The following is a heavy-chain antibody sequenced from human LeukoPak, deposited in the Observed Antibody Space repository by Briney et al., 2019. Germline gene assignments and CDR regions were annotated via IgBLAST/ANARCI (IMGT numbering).Heavy chain of an antibody. V-gene: IGHV4-34*01. Sequence: RASETLSLTCAVYGGSFSGYYWSWIRQPPGKGLEWIGEINHSGSTNYNPSLKSRVTISVDTSKNQFSLKLSPVTAADTAVYYCARGESIAARSVDYWGQGTLVTVSS. CDR2: INHSGST. J-gene: IGHJ4*02. CDR1: GGSFSGYY. D-gene: IGHD6-6*01. CDR3: ARGESIAARSVDY.